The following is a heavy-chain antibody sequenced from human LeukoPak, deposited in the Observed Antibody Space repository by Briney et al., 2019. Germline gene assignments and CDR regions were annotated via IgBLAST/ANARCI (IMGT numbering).Heavy chain of an antibody. J-gene: IGHJ4*02. CDR2: INHSGST. D-gene: IGHD1-26*01. Sequence: SETLSLTCAVYGGSFSGYYWSWIRQPPGKGLEWIGEINHSGSTNYNPSLKSRVTMSVDTSKNQFSLNLSSVTAADTAVYYCARDRGSYPYYFDYWGQGTLVTVSS. CDR3: ARDRGSYPYYFDY. CDR1: GGSFSGYY. V-gene: IGHV4-34*01.